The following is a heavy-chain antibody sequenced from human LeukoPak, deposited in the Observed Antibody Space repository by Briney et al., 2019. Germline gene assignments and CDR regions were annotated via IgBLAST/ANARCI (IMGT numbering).Heavy chain of an antibody. CDR1: GITFDDYA. CDR2: ISWNSGKT. CDR3: VAGSGYSPADAFYI. D-gene: IGHD5-18*01. J-gene: IGHJ3*02. V-gene: IGHV3-9*01. Sequence: GGSLRLSCAASGITFDDYAMSWVRQAPGKGLEWVAGISWNSGKTGYVDSVKGRFTVSRDNAKNSLFLQMNSLRTEDAALYYCVAGSGYSPADAFYIWGQGTRVTVSS.